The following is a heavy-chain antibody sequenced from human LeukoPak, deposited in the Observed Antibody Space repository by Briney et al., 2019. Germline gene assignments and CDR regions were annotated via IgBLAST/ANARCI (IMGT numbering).Heavy chain of an antibody. Sequence: SETLSLTCTVSGGSISSSAYHWGWIRQPPGKGLEWIGSIYYSGRTYYNLSLKSRATISVDTSKNQFSLKLSSVTAADTAVYYCARGGVGYSYGLDYWGQGTLVTVSS. CDR3: ARGGVGYSYGLDY. CDR1: GGSISSSAYH. V-gene: IGHV4-39*01. J-gene: IGHJ4*02. CDR2: IYYSGRT. D-gene: IGHD5-18*01.